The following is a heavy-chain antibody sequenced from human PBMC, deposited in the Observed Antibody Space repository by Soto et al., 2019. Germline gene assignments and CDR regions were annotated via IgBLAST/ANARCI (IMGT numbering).Heavy chain of an antibody. D-gene: IGHD2-15*01. J-gene: IGHJ6*02. CDR3: ARLGDCSGGSCFSRYYYHGMDV. CDR1: GYSLATYW. Sequence: GESLKISCKSSGYSLATYWITWVRQMPGKGLEWMGRIDPSDSYINYSPSFQGRVTISADKSLNTAYLQWSRLEASDTDMYYCARLGDCSGGSCFSRYYYHGMDVWGQGTTVTVSS. CDR2: IDPSDSYI. V-gene: IGHV5-10-1*01.